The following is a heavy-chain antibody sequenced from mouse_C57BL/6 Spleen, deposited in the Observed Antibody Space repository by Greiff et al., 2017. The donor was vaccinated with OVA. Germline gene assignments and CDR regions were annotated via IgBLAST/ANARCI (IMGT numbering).Heavy chain of an antibody. Sequence: EVQVVESGGGLVKPGGSLKLSCAASGFTFSSYTMSWVRQTPEQRLEWVATISGGGGNTYYPDSVKGRFTISRDNAKNTLYLQMSSLRSEDTALYYCARPYYYGSSYVGFDYWGNGTTLTVA. D-gene: IGHD1-1*01. V-gene: IGHV5-9*01. CDR2: ISGGGGNT. J-gene: IGHJ2*01. CDR3: ARPYYYGSSYVGFDY. CDR1: GFTFSSYT.